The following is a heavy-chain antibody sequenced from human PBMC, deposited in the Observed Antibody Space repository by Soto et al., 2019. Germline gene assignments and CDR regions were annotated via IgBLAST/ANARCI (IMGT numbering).Heavy chain of an antibody. CDR2: MNPHSGDT. V-gene: IGHV1-8*01. CDR1: EYTFTSYD. CDR3: ARESYCTGGSCDFDY. D-gene: IGHD2-15*01. J-gene: IGHJ4*02. Sequence: QAQLVQSGAEVKRPGASVKVSCKTSEYTFTSYDISWVRQATGQGLEWMGWMNPHSGDTGYAERFQGRITMTRDTSIDTAYMELSSLRSEDTAVYYCARESYCTGGSCDFDYWGQGTLVTVSS.